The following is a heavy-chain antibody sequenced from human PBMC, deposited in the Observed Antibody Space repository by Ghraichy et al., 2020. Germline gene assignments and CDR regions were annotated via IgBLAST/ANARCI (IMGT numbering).Heavy chain of an antibody. Sequence: SETLSLTCTVSGGSIRSYYWSWIRQPAGKGLEWIGRIFAGGSTLYNPSLKSRVTMSVDTSKNQFSLKLSSVTAADTAVYYCARDKGRLGMREYSDAFDIWGQGTMVTVSS. CDR1: GGSIRSYY. V-gene: IGHV4-4*07. D-gene: IGHD7-27*01. CDR2: IFAGGST. J-gene: IGHJ3*02. CDR3: ARDKGRLGMREYSDAFDI.